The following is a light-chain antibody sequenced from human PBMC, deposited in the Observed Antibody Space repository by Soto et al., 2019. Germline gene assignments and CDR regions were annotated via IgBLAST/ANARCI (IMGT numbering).Light chain of an antibody. Sequence: DIVMTQSPDSLSVSLGERATINCKPSQSLLFLSNNKNSLAWYQQKPGQPPKLLLYWTSTRESGVPDRFSGSGSGTDFTLTIRSLQAEDVAVYYCQQYFSSPLTFGGGTKVDIK. CDR2: WTS. CDR1: QSLLFLSNNKNS. CDR3: QQYFSSPLT. J-gene: IGKJ4*01. V-gene: IGKV4-1*01.